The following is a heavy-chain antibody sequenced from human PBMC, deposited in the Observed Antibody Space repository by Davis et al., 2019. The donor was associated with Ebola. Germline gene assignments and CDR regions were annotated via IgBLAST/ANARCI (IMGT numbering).Heavy chain of an antibody. J-gene: IGHJ4*02. V-gene: IGHV4-59*08. D-gene: IGHD5-12*01. CDR3: ASGYGFDY. Sequence: PSETLSLTCTVSGGSISNQHWNWIRQPPGKGLEWIGYMYNSGSTNYNPSLKSRVTISLDTSKNQVSLKLSSVTAADTAVYYCASGYGFDYWGQGTLVTVSS. CDR1: GGSISNQH. CDR2: MYNSGST.